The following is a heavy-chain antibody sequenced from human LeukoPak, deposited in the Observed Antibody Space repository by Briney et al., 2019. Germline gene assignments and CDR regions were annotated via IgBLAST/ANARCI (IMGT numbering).Heavy chain of an antibody. CDR2: INPSGGST. V-gene: IGHV1-46*01. Sequence: ASVTVSFKASGYTFTSYYMHWVRQAPGQGLEWMGIINPSGGSTSYAQKFQGRVTMTRDTSTSTVYMELSSLRSEDTAVYYCARGDRSTYLDYWGQGTLVTVSS. J-gene: IGHJ4*02. CDR1: GYTFTSYY. CDR3: ARGDRSTYLDY. D-gene: IGHD1-14*01.